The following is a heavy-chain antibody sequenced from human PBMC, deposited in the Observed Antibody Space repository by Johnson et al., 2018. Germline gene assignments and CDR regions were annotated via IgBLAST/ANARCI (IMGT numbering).Heavy chain of an antibody. CDR2: ISSSGSTI. CDR1: GFTFSDYY. D-gene: IGHD2-2*01. CDR3: ARMGRYCSSTSCYEYYYYYYYMDV. J-gene: IGHJ6*03. V-gene: IGHV3-11*04. Sequence: QVQLVESGGGLVKPGGPLRLSCAASGFTFSDYYMSWIRQDPGKGLEWGSYISSSGSTIYYADSVKGRFTISRDNAKNSLYLQMNSLRAEDTAVYYCARMGRYCSSTSCYEYYYYYYYMDVWGKGTTVTVSS.